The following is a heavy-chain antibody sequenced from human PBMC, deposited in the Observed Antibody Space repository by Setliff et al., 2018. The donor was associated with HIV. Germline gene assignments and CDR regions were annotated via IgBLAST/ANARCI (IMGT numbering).Heavy chain of an antibody. J-gene: IGHJ4*02. D-gene: IGHD1-26*01. V-gene: IGHV4-31*03. CDR1: GGSISSGGYY. CDR3: ALLYPYSGYLGY. CDR2: IYYSGST. Sequence: SETMSLTCTVSGGSISSGGYYWSWIRQHPGKGLEWIGYIYYSGSTYYNPSLKSRVTISVDTSKNQFSLKLSSVTAADTAIYYCALLYPYSGYLGYWGQGTLVTVSS.